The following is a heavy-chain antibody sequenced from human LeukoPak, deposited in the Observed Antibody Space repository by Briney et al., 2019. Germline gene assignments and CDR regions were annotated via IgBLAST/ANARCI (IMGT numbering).Heavy chain of an antibody. CDR1: GFTFSSYA. J-gene: IGHJ3*02. CDR2: ISGSGGST. D-gene: IGHD2-15*01. Sequence: GGSLRLSYAASGFTFSSYAMSWVRQAPGKGLEWVSAISGSGGSTYYADSVRGRFTISRDNSKNTLYLQMNSLRAEDTAVYYCAKGIVVVVAATDAFDIWGQGTMVTVSS. CDR3: AKGIVVVVAATDAFDI. V-gene: IGHV3-23*01.